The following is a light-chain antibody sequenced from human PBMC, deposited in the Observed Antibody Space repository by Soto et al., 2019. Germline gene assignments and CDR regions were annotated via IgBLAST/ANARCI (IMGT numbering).Light chain of an antibody. Sequence: EIVMTQSPASLSVSPGERATLSCRASQFIGTDLAWYQQQPGQPPRLLVYGASTRATGIPARFSGSGSGTEFTLTITSLQSEDFAVYYCQQYNTWPPLTFRGGTKVEIK. J-gene: IGKJ4*01. CDR2: GAS. CDR1: QFIGTD. V-gene: IGKV3-15*01. CDR3: QQYNTWPPLT.